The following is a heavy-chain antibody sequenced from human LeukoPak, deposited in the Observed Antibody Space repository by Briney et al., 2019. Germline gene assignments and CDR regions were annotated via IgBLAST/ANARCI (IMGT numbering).Heavy chain of an antibody. CDR3: ARVASGSYYGWFDP. J-gene: IGHJ5*02. V-gene: IGHV3-11*04. CDR1: GFTFSDYY. CDR2: ISSSGSTI. Sequence: GGSLRLSCAASGFTFSDYYMSWIRQAPGKGLEWVSYISSSGSTIYYADSVKGRFPISRDNAKNSLYLQMDSLRAEDTAVYYCARVASGSYYGWFDPWGQGTLVTVSS. D-gene: IGHD1-26*01.